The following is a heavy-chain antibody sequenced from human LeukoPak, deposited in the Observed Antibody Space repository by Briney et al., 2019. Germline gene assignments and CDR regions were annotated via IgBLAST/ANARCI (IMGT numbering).Heavy chain of an antibody. D-gene: IGHD6-6*01. CDR2: ISVYNGNT. Sequence: GASVKVSCKASGYTFTTYGISWVRQAPGQGPEWMGWISVYNGNTKYAQRFQGRVNMTTDTSTSTAYMELRSLTSDDTAVYYCARDRVAARPGWFDPWGQGSLVTVSS. CDR3: ARDRVAARPGWFDP. J-gene: IGHJ5*02. CDR1: GYTFTTYG. V-gene: IGHV1-18*01.